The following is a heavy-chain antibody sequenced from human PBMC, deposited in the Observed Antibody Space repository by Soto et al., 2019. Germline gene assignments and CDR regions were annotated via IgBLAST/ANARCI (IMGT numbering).Heavy chain of an antibody. CDR3: ARDADYGGSRGGMDV. Sequence: QVRLEESGPGLVKPSETLSLICSVSGGSVNNANYFWNWIRHHPENGLEWIGYIYYSGSTRYNPSFKTRATLSIDTSKNQFPLRLNSVTVADTAVYFCARDADYGGSRGGMDVWGRVTTVTVSS. CDR2: IYYSGST. D-gene: IGHD4-17*01. CDR1: GGSVNNANYF. J-gene: IGHJ6*02. V-gene: IGHV4-31*03.